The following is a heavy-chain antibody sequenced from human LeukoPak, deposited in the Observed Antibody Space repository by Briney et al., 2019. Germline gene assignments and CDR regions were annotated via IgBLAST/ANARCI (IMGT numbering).Heavy chain of an antibody. CDR2: INPNSGGT. J-gene: IGHJ6*02. D-gene: IGHD3-3*01. Sequence: ASVKVSCKASGYTFTGYYMHWVRQAPGQGLEWMGWINPNSGGTNYAQKFQGRVTMTRDTSISTAYMELSRLRSDDTAVYYCARDKGTQLDFWSGLMVPYYYYGMDVWGQGTTVTVSS. V-gene: IGHV1-2*02. CDR1: GYTFTGYY. CDR3: ARDKGTQLDFWSGLMVPYYYYGMDV.